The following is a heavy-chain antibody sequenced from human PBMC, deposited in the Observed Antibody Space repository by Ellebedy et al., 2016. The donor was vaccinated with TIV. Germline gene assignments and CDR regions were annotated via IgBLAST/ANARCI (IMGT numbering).Heavy chain of an antibody. CDR1: GFPFRNAW. V-gene: IGHV3-15*01. CDR2: IKSSVDAGTT. J-gene: IGHJ4*02. CDR3: TTRVELPDEY. Sequence: GESLKISCVASGFPFRNAWMSWVRLAPGKGLEWVGRIKSSVDAGTTKNAAPVKGRFIISRDDSKNTLYLQMNSLRTEDTAIYYCTTRVELPDEYWGQGTLVTVSS. D-gene: IGHD1-7*01.